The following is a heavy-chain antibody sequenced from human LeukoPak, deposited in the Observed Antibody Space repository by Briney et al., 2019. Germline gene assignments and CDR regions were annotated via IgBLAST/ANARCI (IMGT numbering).Heavy chain of an antibody. Sequence: GGSLRLSCAASGFSFSSYAMHWVRQAPGKGLEWVAVISYDGSNKYYADSLKGRFTISRDNSKNTLYLQMNSLTAEDTAVYYCARVKIVGATLWYFFDYWGQGTLVTVSS. D-gene: IGHD1-26*01. V-gene: IGHV3-30-3*01. CDR2: ISYDGSNK. J-gene: IGHJ4*02. CDR3: ARVKIVGATLWYFFDY. CDR1: GFSFSSYA.